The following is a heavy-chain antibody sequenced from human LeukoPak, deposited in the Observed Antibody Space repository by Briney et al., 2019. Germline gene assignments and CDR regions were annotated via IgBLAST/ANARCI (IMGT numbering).Heavy chain of an antibody. Sequence: SVKVSCKASGYTFTSYGISWVRQAPGQGLEWMGGIIPIFGTANYAQKFQGRVTITADESTSTAYMELSSLRSEDTAVYYCAREPRGGSSSFNWFDPWGQGTLVTVSS. CDR3: AREPRGGSSSFNWFDP. V-gene: IGHV1-69*13. J-gene: IGHJ5*02. CDR2: IIPIFGTA. CDR1: GYTFTSYG. D-gene: IGHD6-6*01.